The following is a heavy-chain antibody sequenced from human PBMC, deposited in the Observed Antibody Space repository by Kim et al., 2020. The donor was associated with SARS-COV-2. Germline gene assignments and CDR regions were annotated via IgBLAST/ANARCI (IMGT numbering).Heavy chain of an antibody. J-gene: IGHJ4*02. D-gene: IGHD1-26*01. V-gene: IGHV3-23*01. CDR3: AKGGKSGSYYGAD. Sequence: YAESVKGRFTISRDNSKNTLYLKMNSLRAEDTAVYYCAKGGKSGSYYGADWGQGTLVTVSS.